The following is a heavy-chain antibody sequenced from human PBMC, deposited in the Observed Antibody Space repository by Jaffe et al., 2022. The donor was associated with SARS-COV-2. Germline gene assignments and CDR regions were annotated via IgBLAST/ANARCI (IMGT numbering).Heavy chain of an antibody. CDR3: ARGYSGYGGGFDY. Sequence: QVQLVESGGGVVQPGRSLRLSCAASGFTFSSYAMHWVRQAPGKGLEWVAVISYDGSNKYYADSVKGRFTISRDNSKNTLYLQMNSLRAEDTAVYYCARGYSGYGGGFDYWGQGTLVTVSS. CDR2: ISYDGSNK. V-gene: IGHV3-30-3*01. CDR1: GFTFSSYA. J-gene: IGHJ4*02. D-gene: IGHD5-12*01.